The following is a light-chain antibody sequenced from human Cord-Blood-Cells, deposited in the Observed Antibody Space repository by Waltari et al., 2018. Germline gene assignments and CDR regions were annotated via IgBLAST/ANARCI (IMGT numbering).Light chain of an antibody. J-gene: IGLJ3*02. V-gene: IGLV2-14*01. CDR1: SSDVGGYNY. CDR3: SSYTSSSTWV. CDR2: DVS. Sequence: QSALTQPASVSGSPGQSIPISCPGTSSDVGGYNYVSWYQQPPSKAPKLMNYDVSNRPSGVSNRFSVSKSSNTASLTISGLQAEDEADYYCSSYTSSSTWVFGGGTKLTVL.